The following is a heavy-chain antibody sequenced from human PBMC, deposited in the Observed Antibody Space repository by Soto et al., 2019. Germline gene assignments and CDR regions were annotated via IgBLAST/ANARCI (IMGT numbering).Heavy chain of an antibody. Sequence: QIQLVESGGGVVQPGRSLRLSCAASGFTFSSYGMHWVRQAPGRGLQWVAVIWYDGSNKHFAESVKGRFTISRDNTKNTRYRQMNSLRAEDTAVYYCARETSRTYSFDHWGQGTLVTV. CDR3: ARETSRTYSFDH. CDR1: GFTFSSYG. CDR2: IWYDGSNK. V-gene: IGHV3-33*01. J-gene: IGHJ4*02. D-gene: IGHD3-10*01.